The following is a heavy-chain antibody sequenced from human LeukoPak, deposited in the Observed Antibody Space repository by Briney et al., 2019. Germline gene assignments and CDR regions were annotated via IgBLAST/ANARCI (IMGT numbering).Heavy chain of an antibody. CDR1: GFTVSSNY. V-gene: IGHV3-53*01. CDR3: AKGAAGYCSSTSCYKNYYYYMDV. Sequence: GGSLRLSCAASGFTVSSNYMSWVRQAPGKGLEWVSVIYSGGSTYYADSVKGRFTISRDNSKNTLYLQMNSLRAEDTAVYYCAKGAAGYCSSTSCYKNYYYYMDVWGKGTTVTVSS. J-gene: IGHJ6*03. CDR2: IYSGGST. D-gene: IGHD2-2*02.